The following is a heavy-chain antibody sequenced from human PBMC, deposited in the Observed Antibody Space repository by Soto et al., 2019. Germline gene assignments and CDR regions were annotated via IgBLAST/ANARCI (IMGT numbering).Heavy chain of an antibody. Sequence: PGGSLRLSCAASGFTFSSYEMNWVRQAPGKGLEWVANIKQDGSEKYYVDSVKGRFTISRDNAKNSLYLQMNSLRAEDTAVYYCARATYYYDSSGYYPNAFDIWGQGTMVTVS. CDR3: ARATYYYDSSGYYPNAFDI. D-gene: IGHD3-22*01. J-gene: IGHJ3*02. CDR2: IKQDGSEK. CDR1: GFTFSSYE. V-gene: IGHV3-7*04.